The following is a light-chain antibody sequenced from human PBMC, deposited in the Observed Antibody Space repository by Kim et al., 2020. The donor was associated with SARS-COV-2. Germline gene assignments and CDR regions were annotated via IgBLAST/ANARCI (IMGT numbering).Light chain of an antibody. Sequence: DIQMTQSPSSLSASVGDTVTITCRASQSIGSNLNWYQQKPGKAPNLLIYAASSLQSGVPSRFSGSGSGTDFTLTISSLQPEDFATYYCQQSYSRPLTFGHGTKVDIK. V-gene: IGKV1-39*01. CDR3: QQSYSRPLT. CDR2: AAS. CDR1: QSIGSN. J-gene: IGKJ1*01.